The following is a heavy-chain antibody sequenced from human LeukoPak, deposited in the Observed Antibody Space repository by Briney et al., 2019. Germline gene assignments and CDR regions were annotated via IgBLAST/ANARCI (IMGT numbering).Heavy chain of an antibody. CDR3: ARDHSVGDIAWWFDP. CDR1: GYTFTSYY. J-gene: IGHJ5*02. CDR2: ISPSGGST. Sequence: ASVKVSCKASGYTFTSYYMHGVRQAPGQGLEWMGIISPSGGSTTYAQKFQGRVTMTRDMSTTTDYMELRSLTSEDTAVYYCARDHSVGDIAWWFDPWGQGTLVSVSS. V-gene: IGHV1-46*01. D-gene: IGHD3-10*01.